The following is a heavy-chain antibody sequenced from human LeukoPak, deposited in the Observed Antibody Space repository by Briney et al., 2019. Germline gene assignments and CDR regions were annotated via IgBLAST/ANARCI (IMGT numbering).Heavy chain of an antibody. Sequence: PSGTLSLTCAVYGGSFSGYYWSWIRQPPGKGLEWIGEINHSGSTNYNPSLKSRVTISVDTSKNQFSLKLSSVTAADTAVYYCASGRDFWSGYYNYWGQGTLVTVSS. CDR3: ASGRDFWSGYYNY. J-gene: IGHJ4*02. V-gene: IGHV4-34*01. CDR1: GGSFSGYY. D-gene: IGHD3-3*01. CDR2: INHSGST.